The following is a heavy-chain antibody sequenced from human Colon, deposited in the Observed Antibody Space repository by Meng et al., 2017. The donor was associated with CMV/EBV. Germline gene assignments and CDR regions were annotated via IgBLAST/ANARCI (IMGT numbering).Heavy chain of an antibody. Sequence: PETLSLTCAVSGTSINSVTNSIYYWGWVRQPPGKGLEWIGSIYYSGNTYYNPSLNSRVTISVDTSKNQLSLEMTSVTAADTAVYYCAGVGGSYRTSAYPPPGNWFDPWGKGALVTVSS. CDR2: IYYSGNT. J-gene: IGHJ5*02. CDR1: GTSINSVTNSIYY. V-gene: IGHV4-39*07. CDR3: AGVGGSYRTSAYPPPGNWFDP. D-gene: IGHD3-16*01.